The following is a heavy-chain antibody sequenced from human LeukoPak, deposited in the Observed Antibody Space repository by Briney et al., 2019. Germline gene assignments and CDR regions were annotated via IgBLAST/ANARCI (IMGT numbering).Heavy chain of an antibody. V-gene: IGHV4-38-2*01. CDR1: GYSISSGYY. Sequence: PSETLSLTCAVSGYSISSGYYWGWIRQPPGKGLEWIGTIYHSGSTYYNQSLKSRVTISVDTSKNQFSLKLSSVTAADTAVYYCARSPERWLQLLIDYWGQGTLVTVSS. CDR2: IYHSGST. D-gene: IGHD5-24*01. J-gene: IGHJ4*02. CDR3: ARSPERWLQLLIDY.